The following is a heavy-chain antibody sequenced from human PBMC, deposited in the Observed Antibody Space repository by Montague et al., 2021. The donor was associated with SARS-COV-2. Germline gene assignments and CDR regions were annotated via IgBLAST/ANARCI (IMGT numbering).Heavy chain of an antibody. J-gene: IGHJ3*02. Sequence: ETLSLTCAVYGGSFSGYYWSWIRQPPGKGLEWIGEINHSGGTNYNPSLKSRVTISMDTSKNQFSLKLTSVTAADTAVYYCARDSWGIMAFDIWGQGTMVTVSS. V-gene: IGHV4-34*01. CDR3: ARDSWGIMAFDI. D-gene: IGHD3-16*01. CDR1: GGSFSGYY. CDR2: INHSGGT.